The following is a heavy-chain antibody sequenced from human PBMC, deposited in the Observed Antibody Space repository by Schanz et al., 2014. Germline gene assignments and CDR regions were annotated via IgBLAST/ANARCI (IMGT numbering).Heavy chain of an antibody. CDR2: IPWNGAAI. V-gene: IGHV3-9*02. CDR3: ARPPHDSSGYYPFDY. CDR1: GFNSDDYA. J-gene: IGHJ4*02. D-gene: IGHD3-22*01. Sequence: PGGSLRLSCTTSGFNSDDYAMHWVRQAPGKGLEWVSNIPWNGAAIGYAGSVRGRFTISRDSAKNSLYLQMNSLRAEDTAVYYCARPPHDSSGYYPFDYWGQGTRVTVSS.